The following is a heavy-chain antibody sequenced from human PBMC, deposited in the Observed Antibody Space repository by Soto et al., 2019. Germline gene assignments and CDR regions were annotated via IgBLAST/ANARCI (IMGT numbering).Heavy chain of an antibody. D-gene: IGHD3-10*01. CDR1: GGSISSGGYY. CDR3: AQYYYGSGVLDY. J-gene: IGHJ4*02. Sequence: PSETLSLTCTVSGGSISSGGYYWSWIRQHPGKGLEWIGYIYYSGSTYYNPSLKSRVTISVDTSKNQFSLKLSSVTAADTAVYYCAQYYYGSGVLDYWGQGTLVTVSS. CDR2: IYYSGST. V-gene: IGHV4-31*03.